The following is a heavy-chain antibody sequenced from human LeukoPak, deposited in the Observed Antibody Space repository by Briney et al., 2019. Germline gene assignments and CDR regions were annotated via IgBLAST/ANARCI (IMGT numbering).Heavy chain of an antibody. CDR3: AREKEQGLAYDAFDI. J-gene: IGHJ3*02. V-gene: IGHV6-1*01. CDR1: GDSVSSNSAA. D-gene: IGHD6-19*01. Sequence: SQTLSLTCAISGDSVSSNSAAWNWIRQSPSRGLEWLGRRYYRSKWYSDYAVSVKSRITIHPDTSKNHFSLQLTSVTPEDTAVYYCAREKEQGLAYDAFDIWGQGTMVTVSS. CDR2: RYYRSKWYS.